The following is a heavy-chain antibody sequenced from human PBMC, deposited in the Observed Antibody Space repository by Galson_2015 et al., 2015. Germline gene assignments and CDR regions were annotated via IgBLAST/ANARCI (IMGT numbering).Heavy chain of an antibody. V-gene: IGHV3-7*01. CDR2: IKQDGSEK. J-gene: IGHJ4*02. CDR3: ARDHGDLAIYFDY. D-gene: IGHD4-17*01. Sequence: SLRLSCAASGFTFSSYWMSWVRQAPGKGLEWVANIKQDGSEKYYVDTVKGRFTISRDNAKNSLYLQMNSLRAEDTAVYYCARDHGDLAIYFDYWGQGTLVTVSS. CDR1: GFTFSSYW.